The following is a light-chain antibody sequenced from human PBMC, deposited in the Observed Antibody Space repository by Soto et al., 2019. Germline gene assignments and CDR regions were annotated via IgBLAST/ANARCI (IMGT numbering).Light chain of an antibody. J-gene: IGLJ1*01. CDR3: CSYTSISTEV. CDR1: SSDVGDYNY. V-gene: IGLV2-14*01. CDR2: EVT. Sequence: QSALTHAASVSWSPGQSISISCTGSSSDVGDYNYVSWYQQHPGKVPKLILYEVTNRPSGVSHRFSGSKSGNTASLTISGLQAEDEGDYYCCSYTSISTEVFGSGTKVTVL.